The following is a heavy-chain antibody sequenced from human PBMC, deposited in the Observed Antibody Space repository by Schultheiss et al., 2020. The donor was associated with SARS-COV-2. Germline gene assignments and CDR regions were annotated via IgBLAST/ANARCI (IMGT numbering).Heavy chain of an antibody. J-gene: IGHJ2*01. CDR3: ARLTGTTTDL. CDR2: IYTSGST. V-gene: IGHV4-38-2*01. CDR1: GYSITSAYS. D-gene: IGHD1-7*01. Sequence: SETLSLTCAVSGYSITSAYSWGWIRLPPAKGLEWIGSIYTSGSTNYNPSLKSRVTISVDTSKNQFSLKLSSVTAADTAVYYCARLTGTTTDLWGRGTLVTVSS.